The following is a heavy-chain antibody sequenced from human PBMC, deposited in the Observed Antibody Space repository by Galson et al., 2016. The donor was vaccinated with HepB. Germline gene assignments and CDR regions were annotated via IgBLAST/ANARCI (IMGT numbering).Heavy chain of an antibody. V-gene: IGHV4-59*01. CDR3: ARDRLAAAASWVAFDL. J-gene: IGHJ3*01. Sequence: SETLSLTCSLSGGSIYPYYWNWIRQPSGQGLEWIAYIDHRGNIVYNPSLRSRVTLSVDTSRNQFSLKLSSVTAADTAVYYCARDRLAAAASWVAFDLWGQGTMVTVSS. CDR1: GGSIYPYY. CDR2: IDHRGNI. D-gene: IGHD6-13*01.